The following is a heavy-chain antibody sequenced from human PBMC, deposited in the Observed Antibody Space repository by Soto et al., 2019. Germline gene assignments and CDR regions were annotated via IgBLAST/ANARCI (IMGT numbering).Heavy chain of an antibody. J-gene: IGHJ6*02. CDR1: GFTFSSYG. Sequence: GSLRLSCAASGFTFSSYGMHWVRQAPGKGLEWVAVISYDGSNKYYADSVKGRFTISRDNSKNTLYLQMNSLRAEDTAVYYCAKVSIAVAGTGYYYGMDVWGQGTTVTVSS. CDR2: ISYDGSNK. V-gene: IGHV3-30*18. CDR3: AKVSIAVAGTGYYYGMDV. D-gene: IGHD6-19*01.